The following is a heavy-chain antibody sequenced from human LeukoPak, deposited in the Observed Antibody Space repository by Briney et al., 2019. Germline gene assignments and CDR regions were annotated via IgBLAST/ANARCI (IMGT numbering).Heavy chain of an antibody. Sequence: ASVKVSCKASGGTFSSYAISWVRQAPGRGLEWMGGIIPIFGTANYAQKFQGRVTITADKSTSTAYMELSSLRSEDTAVYYCARDLYYYDSSALARTPYYYYYYMDVWGKGTTVTVSS. D-gene: IGHD3-22*01. CDR2: IIPIFGTA. CDR3: ARDLYYYDSSALARTPYYYYYYMDV. J-gene: IGHJ6*03. V-gene: IGHV1-69*06. CDR1: GGTFSSYA.